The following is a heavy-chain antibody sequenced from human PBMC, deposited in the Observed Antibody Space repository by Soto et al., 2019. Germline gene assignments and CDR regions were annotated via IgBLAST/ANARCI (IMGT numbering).Heavy chain of an antibody. CDR1: GDSMTSGYYS. J-gene: IGHJ4*02. Sequence: QLQLQESGSRLVKSSQTLSLTCTVSGDSMTSGYYSWSWIRQPPGKGLEWLGYIYRTGNTHYSPSLKSRVSISQDRSKNQFSLELTSVTAAYTAVYYCARGDYQYSIDYWGQGTIVTVSS. V-gene: IGHV4-30-2*01. D-gene: IGHD2-2*01. CDR2: IYRTGNT. CDR3: ARGDYQYSIDY.